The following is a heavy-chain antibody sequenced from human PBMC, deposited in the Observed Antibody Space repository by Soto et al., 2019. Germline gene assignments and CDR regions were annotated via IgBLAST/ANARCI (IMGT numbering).Heavy chain of an antibody. Sequence: QVQLQQWGAGLLKPSETLSLTCAVYGGSFSGYYWSWIRQPPGKGLEWIGEINHSGSTNYNPSLKSRVTISVDTSKNQFSLKLSSVTAAGTAVYYCARGGIVVVPAANWFDPWGQGTLVTVSS. V-gene: IGHV4-34*01. CDR1: GGSFSGYY. J-gene: IGHJ5*02. CDR3: ARGGIVVVPAANWFDP. D-gene: IGHD2-2*01. CDR2: INHSGST.